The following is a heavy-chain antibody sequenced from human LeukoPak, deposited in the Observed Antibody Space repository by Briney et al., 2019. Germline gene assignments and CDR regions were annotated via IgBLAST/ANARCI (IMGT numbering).Heavy chain of an antibody. V-gene: IGHV4-59*01. D-gene: IGHD2-8*01. CDR2: IYYSGST. CDR3: ARVSERVVSRYYHYYMDV. Sequence: SETLSLTCTVSGASLNNYYWSWIRQPPGRGLEWIGSIYYSGSTTYNPSLTSRVTISVDTSKHQFSLNLRSVSAADTAVYFCARVSERVVSRYYHYYMDVWDKGTTVTVSS. J-gene: IGHJ6*03. CDR1: GASLNNYY.